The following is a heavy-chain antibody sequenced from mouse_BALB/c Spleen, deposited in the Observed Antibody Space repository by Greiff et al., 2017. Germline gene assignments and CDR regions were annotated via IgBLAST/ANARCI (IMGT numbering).Heavy chain of an antibody. J-gene: IGHJ3*01. V-gene: IGHV14-1*02. CDR3: ARDGSQGFAY. CDR1: GFNIKDYS. D-gene: IGHD1-1*01. Sequence: VQLKQSGAELVRPGALVKLSCAASGFNIKDYSMPWVKQRPEQGLEWIGWIDPEDGNTIYDPKIQGMASITADTSSNTAYLQLSSLTSEDTAVYYCARDGSQGFAYWGQGTLVTVSA. CDR2: IDPEDGNT.